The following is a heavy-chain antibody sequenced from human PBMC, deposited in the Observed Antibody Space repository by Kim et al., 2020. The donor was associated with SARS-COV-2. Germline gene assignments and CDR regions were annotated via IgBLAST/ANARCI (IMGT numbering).Heavy chain of an antibody. V-gene: IGHV1-18*01. CDR2: ITANTGNT. CDR3: ARDIRSDIVMVGLLATGLSV. CDR1: GYTFTTYG. Sequence: ASVKVSCKASGYTFTTYGISWVRRAPGQGLEWMGWITANTGNTNYANKLQDRVTMTTDTSPSTPYMERRSLRSDDTAVYYRARDIRSDIVMVGLLATGLSVWGQGTLVTVSS. D-gene: IGHD2-15*01. J-gene: IGHJ4*02.